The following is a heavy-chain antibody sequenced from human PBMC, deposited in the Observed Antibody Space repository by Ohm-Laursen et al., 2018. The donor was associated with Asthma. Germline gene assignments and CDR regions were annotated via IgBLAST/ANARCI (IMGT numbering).Heavy chain of an antibody. J-gene: IGHJ6*02. CDR3: ASSGGNYEYYGMDV. CDR2: SIPIFDTP. CDR1: GYSFTDYY. V-gene: IGHV1-69*13. Sequence: SVKVSCKTSGYSFTDYYINWVRQAPGQGLEWMGGSIPIFDTPNYAHKFQGRVAITADESTSTAYMELSSLRSEDTAVYFCASSGGNYEYYGMDVWGQGTTVTVSS.